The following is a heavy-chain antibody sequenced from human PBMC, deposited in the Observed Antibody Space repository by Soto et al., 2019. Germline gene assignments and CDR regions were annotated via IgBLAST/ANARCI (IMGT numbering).Heavy chain of an antibody. CDR1: GFTFSSYA. CDR3: ARRSSGWYFDY. V-gene: IGHV3-23*01. CDR2: IRGSGGST. J-gene: IGHJ4*02. Sequence: EVQLLESGGGLVQPGGSLRLSCAASGFTFSSYAMSWVRQAPGKGLEWVSAIRGSGGSTYYADSVKGRFTISRDDSKNTLYLQMNSLRAEDTAVYYCARRSSGWYFDYWGQGTLVTVSS. D-gene: IGHD6-19*01.